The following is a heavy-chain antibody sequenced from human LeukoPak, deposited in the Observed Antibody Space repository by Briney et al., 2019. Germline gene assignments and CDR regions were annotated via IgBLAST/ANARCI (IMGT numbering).Heavy chain of an antibody. Sequence: SETLSPTCAVYGGSFSGHYWSWIRQPPGKGLEWIGEINHSGSTNYNPSLKSRVTISVDTSKNQFSLKLSSVTAADTAVYYCGSYYDYWGQGTLVTVSS. CDR1: GGSFSGHY. CDR2: INHSGST. V-gene: IGHV4-34*01. CDR3: GSYYDY. J-gene: IGHJ4*02.